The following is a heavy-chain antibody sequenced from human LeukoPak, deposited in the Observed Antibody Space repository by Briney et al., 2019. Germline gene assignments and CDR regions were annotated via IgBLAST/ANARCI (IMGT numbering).Heavy chain of an antibody. CDR2: ISNNGGYT. V-gene: IGHV3-23*01. D-gene: IGHD2-15*01. Sequence: RGSLRLSCAASGFTFSSSAMSWVRRAPGKGLEWVSAISNNGGYTYYADSVQGRFTISRDNSKSTLCLQMNSLRAEDTAVYYCAKQLGYCSDGSCYFPYWGQGTLVTVSS. CDR1: GFTFSSSA. J-gene: IGHJ4*02. CDR3: AKQLGYCSDGSCYFPY.